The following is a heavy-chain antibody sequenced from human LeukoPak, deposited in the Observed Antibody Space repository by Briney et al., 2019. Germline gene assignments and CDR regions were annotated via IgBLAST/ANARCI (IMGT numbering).Heavy chain of an antibody. CDR2: ISAYNGNT. CDR3: ARYPLSYSGNWHYYFDY. CDR1: GYTFTSYG. V-gene: IGHV1-18*04. Sequence: ASMKVSCKASGYTFTSYGISWVRQAPGQGLEWMGWISAYNGNTNYAQNLQDRVFMNTDTSTSTAYMELRSLRSDDTAVYYCARYPLSYSGNWHYYFDYWGQGTLVTVSS. J-gene: IGHJ4*02. D-gene: IGHD6-13*01.